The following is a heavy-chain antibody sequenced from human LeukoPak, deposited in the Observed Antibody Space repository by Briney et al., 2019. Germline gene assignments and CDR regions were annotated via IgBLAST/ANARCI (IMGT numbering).Heavy chain of an antibody. CDR3: ARDQPGASREFDY. CDR1: GFTFSRYD. V-gene: IGHV3-30-3*01. J-gene: IGHJ4*02. CDR2: ISYDGSNK. Sequence: GRSLRLSCAASGFTFSRYDMNWVRQAPGKGLEWVAVISYDGSNKYYADSVKGRFTISRDNSKNTLYLQMNSLRAEDTAVYYCARDQPGASREFDYWGQGTLVTVSS. D-gene: IGHD3-10*01.